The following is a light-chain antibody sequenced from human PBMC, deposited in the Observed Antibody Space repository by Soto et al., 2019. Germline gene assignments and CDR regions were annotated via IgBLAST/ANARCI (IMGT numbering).Light chain of an antibody. V-gene: IGLV2-23*01. Sequence: QSVLTQPASVSGSPGQSITISFTGTSSDVGSYNLVSWYQQHPGKAPKLMIYEGSKRPSGVSNRFSGSKSGNTASLTISGLQAEDEADYYCCSYAGSSTLYVFGTGTKVPVL. CDR1: SSDVGSYNL. CDR3: CSYAGSSTLYV. CDR2: EGS. J-gene: IGLJ1*01.